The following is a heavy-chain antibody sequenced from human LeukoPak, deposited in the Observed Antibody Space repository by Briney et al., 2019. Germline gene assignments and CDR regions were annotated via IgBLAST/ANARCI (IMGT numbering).Heavy chain of an antibody. CDR1: GGSISSGNFY. D-gene: IGHD1-26*01. CDR2: TYTSGST. V-gene: IGHV4-61*02. CDR3: ASLDSGSYLRLDY. J-gene: IGHJ4*02. Sequence: SETLSLTCTVSGGSISSGNFYWNWIRQPAGKGLEWIGRTYTSGSTDYNPSLKSRVTISVDTSKNQFSLRLNSVTAADTAMYYCASLDSGSYLRLDYWGQGTLVTVSS.